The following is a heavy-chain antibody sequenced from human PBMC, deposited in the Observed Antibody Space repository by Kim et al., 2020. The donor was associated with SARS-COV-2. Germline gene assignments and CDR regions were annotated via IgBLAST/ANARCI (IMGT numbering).Heavy chain of an antibody. J-gene: IGHJ4*02. Sequence: RTYYADSVKGRFTISRDNSKNTLYLQMNSLRAEDTAVYYCAREIAVALDYWGQGTLVTVSS. CDR2: RT. V-gene: IGHV3-53*01. CDR3: AREIAVALDY. D-gene: IGHD6-19*01.